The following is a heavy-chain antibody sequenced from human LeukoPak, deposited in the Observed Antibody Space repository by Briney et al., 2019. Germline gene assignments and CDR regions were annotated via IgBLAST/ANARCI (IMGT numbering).Heavy chain of an antibody. Sequence: PGGSLRLSCAASEFIFSSYWMSWVRQAPGKGLEWVATINQDGSDKYYVDSVKGRFTISRDNAKDSLYLQMNSLRVEDTAVYYCARGGSSWNFDDWGQGTLVTVSS. J-gene: IGHJ4*02. D-gene: IGHD6-13*01. CDR3: ARGGSSWNFDD. CDR1: EFIFSSYW. CDR2: INQDGSDK. V-gene: IGHV3-7*01.